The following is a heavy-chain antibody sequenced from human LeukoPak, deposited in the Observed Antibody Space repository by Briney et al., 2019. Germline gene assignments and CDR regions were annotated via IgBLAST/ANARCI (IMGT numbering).Heavy chain of an antibody. D-gene: IGHD1-26*01. Sequence: PGGSLRLSCAASGFTFSSYAMSWVRQAPGKGLEWVSAISGSGGSTYYADPVKGRFTISRDNSKNTLYLQMNSLRAEDTAVYYCAKKLRGSYYFDYWGQGTLVTVSS. CDR1: GFTFSSYA. V-gene: IGHV3-23*01. J-gene: IGHJ4*02. CDR2: ISGSGGST. CDR3: AKKLRGSYYFDY.